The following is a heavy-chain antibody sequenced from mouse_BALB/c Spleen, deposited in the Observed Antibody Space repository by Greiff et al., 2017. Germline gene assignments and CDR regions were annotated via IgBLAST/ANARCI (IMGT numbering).Heavy chain of an antibody. J-gene: IGHJ3*01. CDR3: ARVYGNYEAWFAY. CDR1: GFTFSSYA. CDR2: ISSGGST. V-gene: IGHV5-6-5*01. Sequence: EVQLVESGGGLVKPGGSLKLSCAASGFTFSSYAMSWVRQTPEKRLEWVASISSGGSTYYPDSVKGRFTISRDKARNILYLQMSSLRSEDTAMYYCARVYGNYEAWFAYWGQGTLVTVSA. D-gene: IGHD2-1*01.